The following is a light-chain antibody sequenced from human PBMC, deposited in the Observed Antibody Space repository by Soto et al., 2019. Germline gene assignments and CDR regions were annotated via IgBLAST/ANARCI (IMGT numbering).Light chain of an antibody. CDR1: QSLSSTY. CDR2: GAS. CDR3: QQYGSSPVT. Sequence: EIVLTQSPGTLSLSPGERATLSCRASQSLSSTYLAWYQQKPGQAPRLLIYGASSRATGIPDRFSGSGSGTDFTLTINRLEPEDFAVYYCQQYGSSPVTFGGGTRVEIK. V-gene: IGKV3-20*01. J-gene: IGKJ4*01.